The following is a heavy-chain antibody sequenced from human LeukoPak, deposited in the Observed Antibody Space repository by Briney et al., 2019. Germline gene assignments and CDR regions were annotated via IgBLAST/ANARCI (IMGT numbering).Heavy chain of an antibody. J-gene: IGHJ4*02. CDR2: ISVSGDAT. Sequence: PGGSLRLSCAVSGFTLSRNAMTWVRQAPGKGLQWISSISVSGDATDYADSVKGRFTIYRDISKNTLYLQMNSLRVDDTAVYYCATQQGGNPAYWGQGTLVTVSS. CDR3: ATQQGGNPAY. D-gene: IGHD1-14*01. V-gene: IGHV3-23*01. CDR1: GFTLSRNA.